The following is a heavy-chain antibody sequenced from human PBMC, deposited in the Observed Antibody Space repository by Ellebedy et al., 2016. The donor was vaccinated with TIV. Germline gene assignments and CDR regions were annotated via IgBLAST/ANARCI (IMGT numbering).Heavy chain of an antibody. V-gene: IGHV3-11*01. D-gene: IGHD2-15*01. CDR2: ISNIGDRI. CDR1: GFTFSNYY. Sequence: GGSLRLXXAASGFTFSNYYMTWIRQAPGKGLEWVSYISNIGDRIYYADSVKGRFTISRDNAGSSLYLQMNSLRTEDTAVYFCARESYSHFDYWGQGTLVSVSS. CDR3: ARESYSHFDY. J-gene: IGHJ4*02.